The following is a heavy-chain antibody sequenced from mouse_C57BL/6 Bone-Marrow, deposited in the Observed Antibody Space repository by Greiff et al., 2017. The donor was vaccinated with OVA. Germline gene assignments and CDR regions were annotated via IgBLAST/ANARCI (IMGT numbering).Heavy chain of an antibody. V-gene: IGHV14-4*01. CDR1: GFNIKDDF. Sequence: VQLQQSGAELVRPGASVKLSCTAPGFNIKDDFMHWVKQRPEQGLEWIGWIDPENGDTEYASKFQGKATITADTSSNTAYLQLSSLTSEDTAVYYCTDYYGSSHWYFDVWGTGTTVTVSS. J-gene: IGHJ1*03. CDR3: TDYYGSSHWYFDV. CDR2: IDPENGDT. D-gene: IGHD1-1*01.